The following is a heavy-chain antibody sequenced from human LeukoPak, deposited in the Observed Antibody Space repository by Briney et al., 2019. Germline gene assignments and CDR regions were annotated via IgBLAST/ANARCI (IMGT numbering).Heavy chain of an antibody. Sequence: ASVKVSCKASGYTFTGYYMHWVRQAPGQGLEWMGWMNPNSGNTGYAQKFQGRVTMTRNTSISTAYMELSSLRSEDTAVYYCASWGSSYYYYGMDVWGQGTTVTVSS. CDR1: GYTFTGYY. J-gene: IGHJ6*02. CDR2: MNPNSGNT. V-gene: IGHV1-8*02. D-gene: IGHD6-13*01. CDR3: ASWGSSYYYYGMDV.